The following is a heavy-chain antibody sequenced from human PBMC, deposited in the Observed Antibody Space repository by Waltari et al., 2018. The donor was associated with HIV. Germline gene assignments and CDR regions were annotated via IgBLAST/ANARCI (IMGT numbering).Heavy chain of an antibody. J-gene: IGHJ4*02. Sequence: VQLQQWGAGRLKPSETLSLTCAAYGGSFRGYYWSWLRQPPGKGLEWIGEINHSGSTKYNPSLKSRVTISVDTSKNQFSLKLSSVTAADTAVYYCARAGITMIVVAEFDYWGQGTLVTVSS. CDR3: ARAGITMIVVAEFDY. D-gene: IGHD3-22*01. V-gene: IGHV4-34*01. CDR1: GGSFRGYY. CDR2: INHSGST.